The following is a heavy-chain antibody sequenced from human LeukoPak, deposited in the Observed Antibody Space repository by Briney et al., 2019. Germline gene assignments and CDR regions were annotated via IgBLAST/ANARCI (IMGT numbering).Heavy chain of an antibody. CDR1: GGSFSGYY. Sequence: PSETLSLTCAVYGGSFSGYYWSWIRQPPGKGLEWSGEINHSGSTNYNPSLKSRVTISVDTSRNQFSLKLSSVTAADTAVYHCARGTYYYDSSGYYYRPPYYYYGMDVWGQGTTVTVSS. V-gene: IGHV4-34*01. D-gene: IGHD3-22*01. CDR2: INHSGST. J-gene: IGHJ6*02. CDR3: ARGTYYYDSSGYYYRPPYYYYGMDV.